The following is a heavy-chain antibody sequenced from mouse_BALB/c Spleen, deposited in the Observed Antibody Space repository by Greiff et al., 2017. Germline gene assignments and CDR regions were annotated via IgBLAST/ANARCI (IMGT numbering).Heavy chain of an antibody. CDR1: GYSITSGYY. V-gene: IGHV3-6*02. Sequence: DVKLQESGPGLVKPSQSLSLTCSVTGYSITSGYYWNWIRQFPGNKLEWMGYISYDGSNNYNPSLKNRISITRDTSKNQFFLKLNSVTTEDTATYYCARGGLRYFDVWGAGTTVTVSS. D-gene: IGHD3-3*01. CDR3: ARGGLRYFDV. CDR2: ISYDGSN. J-gene: IGHJ1*01.